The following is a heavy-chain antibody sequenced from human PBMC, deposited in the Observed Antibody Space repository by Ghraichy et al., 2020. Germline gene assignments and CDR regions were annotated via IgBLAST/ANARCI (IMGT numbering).Heavy chain of an antibody. CDR1: GFTLSSYW. CDR3: ARKVAGQTFDY. J-gene: IGHJ4*02. V-gene: IGHV3-74*01. Sequence: GGSLRLSCAASGFTLSSYWMHWVRQAPGKGLVWVSRINSDGNSINYADSVKGRFTISRDNAKNTLFLQMNSLRAEDTAVYYCARKVAGQTFDYWGQGTLVTVSS. D-gene: IGHD6-19*01. CDR2: INSDGNSI.